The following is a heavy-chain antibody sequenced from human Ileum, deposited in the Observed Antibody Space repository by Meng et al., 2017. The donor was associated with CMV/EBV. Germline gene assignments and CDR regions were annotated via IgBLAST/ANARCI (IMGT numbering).Heavy chain of an antibody. Sequence: GESLKISCAASGFTFSNYWMHWVRQAPGKGLEWVSHINSGSGNIGYADSVKGRFIISRDIAENSLYLQMNNLRAEDTAVYYCTTDLDGDYDFDYWDQGTLVTVSS. CDR2: INSGSGNI. J-gene: IGHJ4*02. D-gene: IGHD4-17*01. CDR3: TTDLDGDYDFDY. V-gene: IGHV3-48*04. CDR1: GFTFSNYW.